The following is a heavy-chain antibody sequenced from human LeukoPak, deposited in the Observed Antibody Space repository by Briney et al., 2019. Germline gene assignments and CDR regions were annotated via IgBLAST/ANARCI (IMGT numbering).Heavy chain of an antibody. CDR1: GGSISSSSYY. CDR3: AREWQYQFDY. J-gene: IGHJ4*02. V-gene: IGHV4-39*07. Sequence: PSETLSLTCTVSGGSISSSSYYWGWIRQPPGEGLEWIGSVYHSGITYYTPSLKSRVSISVDTSKNQHSLKVTSVTAADTAVYYCAREWQYQFDYWGQGSLVTVSS. CDR2: VYHSGIT. D-gene: IGHD4-11*01.